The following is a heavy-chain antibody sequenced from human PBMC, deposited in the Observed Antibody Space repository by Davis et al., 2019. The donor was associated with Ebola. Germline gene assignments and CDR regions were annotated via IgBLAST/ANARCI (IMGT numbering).Heavy chain of an antibody. V-gene: IGHV1-8*01. CDR1: GYTFTIYD. J-gene: IGHJ4*02. CDR3: ARGAGSSWSRIPFDF. CDR2: LNPNTGNT. Sequence: ASVKVSCKASGYTFTIYDINWVRQAPGQGLEWLGWLNPNTGNTGSAQSFQGRVSITRNTSISTAYIELSSLTSDDTAVYYCARGAGSSWSRIPFDFWGQGTLVTVSS. D-gene: IGHD6-13*01.